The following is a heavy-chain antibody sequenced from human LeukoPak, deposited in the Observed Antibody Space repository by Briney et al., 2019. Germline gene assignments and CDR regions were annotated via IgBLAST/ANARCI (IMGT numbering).Heavy chain of an antibody. CDR3: AKDGLDGRGYYCFDY. D-gene: IGHD3-22*01. Sequence: GGSLRLSCAASGFTFSRYTMNWVRQAPGKGLEWVSVFSSRSSTHYADSVKGRFTISRDNSKNTLYLQMSSLRAEDTAVCYCAKDGLDGRGYYCFDYWGQGNLATVSS. V-gene: IGHV3-23*01. CDR2: FSSRSST. J-gene: IGHJ4*02. CDR1: GFTFSRYT.